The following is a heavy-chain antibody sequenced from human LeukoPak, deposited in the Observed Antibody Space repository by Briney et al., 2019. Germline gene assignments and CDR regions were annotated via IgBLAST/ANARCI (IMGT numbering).Heavy chain of an antibody. CDR2: INTNTGNP. CDR3: ARDWGGWNQAY. J-gene: IGHJ4*02. V-gene: IGHV7-4-1*02. Sequence: GSSVKVSCKASGGTFSSYAMNWVRQAPGQGLEWMGWINTNTGNPTYAQGFTGRFVFSLDTSVSTAYLQISSLKAEDTAVYYCARDWGGWNQAYWGQGTLVTVSS. CDR1: GGTFSSYA. D-gene: IGHD1-1*01.